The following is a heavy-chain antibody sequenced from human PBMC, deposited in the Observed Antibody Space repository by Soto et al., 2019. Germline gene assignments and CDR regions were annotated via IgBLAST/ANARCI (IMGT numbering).Heavy chain of an antibody. V-gene: IGHV3-33*01. J-gene: IGHJ4*02. D-gene: IGHD6-13*01. CDR2: IWYDGSNK. CDR3: ARWGIAAGDY. CDR1: GFTFSSYG. Sequence: QVQLVESGGGVVQPGRSLRLSCAASGFTFSSYGMHWVRQAPGKGLEWVAVIWYDGSNKYYADSVKGRFTISRDNSKKTLYLQMNSLGAEDTAVYYCARWGIAAGDYWGQGTLVTVSS.